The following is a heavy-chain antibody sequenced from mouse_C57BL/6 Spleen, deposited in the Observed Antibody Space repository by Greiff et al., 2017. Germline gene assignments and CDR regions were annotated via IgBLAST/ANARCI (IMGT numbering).Heavy chain of an antibody. CDR2: ISGGGGNT. V-gene: IGHV5-9*01. Sequence: EVMLVESGGGLVKPGGSLKLSCAASGFTFSSYTMSWVRQTPEKRLEWVATISGGGGNTYYPDSVKGRFTISRDNAKNTLYLQMSSLRSEDTALYYCASHRWLLEAMDYWGQGTSVTVSS. J-gene: IGHJ4*01. CDR3: ASHRWLLEAMDY. D-gene: IGHD2-3*01. CDR1: GFTFSSYT.